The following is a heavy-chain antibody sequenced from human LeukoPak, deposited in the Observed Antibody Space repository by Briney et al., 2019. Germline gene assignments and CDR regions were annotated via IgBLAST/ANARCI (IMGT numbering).Heavy chain of an antibody. V-gene: IGHV3-53*01. J-gene: IGHJ4*02. D-gene: IGHD3-16*01. CDR3: ARDLWAGTHSLYAS. Sequence: PGGSLRLSCAASGFTVSSRYMSWVRQAPGEGLEWVSVLYSGGNTYYADSVEGRFTVSRDNSMNTLYLQMNSLRAEDTAVYYCARDLWAGTHSLYASWGQGTLVTVSS. CDR2: LYSGGNT. CDR1: GFTVSSRY.